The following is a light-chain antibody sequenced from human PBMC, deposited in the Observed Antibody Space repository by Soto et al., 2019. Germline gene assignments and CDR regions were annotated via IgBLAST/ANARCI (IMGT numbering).Light chain of an antibody. CDR1: SSDVGSYKL. CDR3: CSYAGTSTHTV. CDR2: EVS. Sequence: QSALTQPASVSGSPGQSITISCTGTSSDVGSYKLVSWYQQHPGKAPKLMISEVSKRPSGISDRFSGSKSGSTASLTISWLQAEDEADYYCCSYAGTSTHTVFGGGTQLNVL. J-gene: IGLJ7*01. V-gene: IGLV2-23*02.